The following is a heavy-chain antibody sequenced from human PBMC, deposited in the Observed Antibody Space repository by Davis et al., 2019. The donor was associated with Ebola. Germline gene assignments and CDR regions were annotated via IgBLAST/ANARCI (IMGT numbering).Heavy chain of an antibody. J-gene: IGHJ4*02. V-gene: IGHV3-48*04. CDR2: ISSSSSTI. CDR3: AREAAVALFDY. Sequence: GESLKIPCAASGLTFSSYSMTCVRQAPGTGLEWVSYISSSSSTIYYADSVKGRFTISSHNAKNSLYLQMNSLRPEDTAVYYCAREAAVALFDYWGQGTLVTVSS. D-gene: IGHD6-19*01. CDR1: GLTFSSYS.